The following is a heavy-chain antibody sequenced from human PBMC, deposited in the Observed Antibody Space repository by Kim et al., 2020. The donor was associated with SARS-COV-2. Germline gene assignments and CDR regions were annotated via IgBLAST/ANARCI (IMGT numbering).Heavy chain of an antibody. Sequence: APVKGRFTISRDDSKNTLYLQMNSLKTEDTAVYYCTTVRLGSSWSYGMDVWGQGTTVTVSS. CDR3: TTVRLGSSWSYGMDV. V-gene: IGHV3-15*01. J-gene: IGHJ6*02. D-gene: IGHD6-13*01.